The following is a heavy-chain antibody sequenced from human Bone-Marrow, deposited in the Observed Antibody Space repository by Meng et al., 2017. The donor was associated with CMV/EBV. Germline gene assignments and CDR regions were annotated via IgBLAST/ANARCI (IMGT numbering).Heavy chain of an antibody. V-gene: IGHV3-43*01. CDR2: ISWDGGST. CDR1: GFTFDDYT. J-gene: IGHJ6*02. Sequence: GESLKISCAASGFTFDDYTMHWVRQAPGKGLEWVSLISWDGGSTYYADSVKGRFTISRDNSKNSLYLQMNSLRTEDTALYYCAKDIGDVCSSTSCYRPRGYYYYGMDVWGQGTTVTVSS. CDR3: AKDIGDVCSSTSCYRPRGYYYYGMDV. D-gene: IGHD2-2*02.